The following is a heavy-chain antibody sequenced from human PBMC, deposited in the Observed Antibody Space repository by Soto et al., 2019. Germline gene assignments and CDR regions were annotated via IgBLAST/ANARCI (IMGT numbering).Heavy chain of an antibody. CDR1: GGSVSATNW. J-gene: IGHJ6*02. Sequence: SETLSLTCAVSGGSVSATNWWSWIRQPPGKGLEWIGEINLSGTTNYNPSLKSRVTMSIDQSQNEVSLKLTAVTAADTAVYYCARPGDLYYYGMDVWGQGTTVTVSS. CDR3: ARPGDLYYYGMDV. CDR2: INLSGTT. V-gene: IGHV4-4*02.